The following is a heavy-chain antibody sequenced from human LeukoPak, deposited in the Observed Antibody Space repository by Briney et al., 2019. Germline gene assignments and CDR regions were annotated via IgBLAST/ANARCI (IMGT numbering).Heavy chain of an antibody. J-gene: IGHJ4*02. V-gene: IGHV3-23*01. D-gene: IGHD2-15*01. Sequence: PGGSRRLSCAASGFTFSSYAMSWVRQAPGKGLEWVSAISGSGGSTYYADSVKSRFTISRDNSKNTLYPQMNRLRAEDTAVYYCAKNEAAIDYWGQGTLVTVCS. CDR1: GFTFSSYA. CDR2: ISGSGGST. CDR3: AKNEAAIDY.